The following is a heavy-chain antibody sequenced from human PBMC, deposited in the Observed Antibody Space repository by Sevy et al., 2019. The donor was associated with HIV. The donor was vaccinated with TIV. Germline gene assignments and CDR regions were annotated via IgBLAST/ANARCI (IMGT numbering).Heavy chain of an antibody. D-gene: IGHD3-9*01. CDR2: INPSGGST. Sequence: ASVKVFCKASGYTFTSYYVHWVRQAPGQGLEWMGMINPSGGSTSYAQKFQARVTMTRDTSTSTVYMELSSLRSEDAAVYYCARGYFYFDHWGQGTLVTVSS. V-gene: IGHV1-46*03. J-gene: IGHJ4*02. CDR1: GYTFTSYY. CDR3: ARGYFYFDH.